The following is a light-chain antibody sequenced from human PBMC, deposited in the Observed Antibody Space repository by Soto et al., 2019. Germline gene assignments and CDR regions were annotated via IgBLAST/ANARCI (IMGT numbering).Light chain of an antibody. CDR3: QHYGSSPFT. CDR2: GPS. J-gene: IGKJ4*01. CDR1: QSITSNY. V-gene: IGKV3-20*01. Sequence: EIVLTQSPGTLSLSPGERATLSCRASQSITSNYLAWYQQKPGQAPRLLIYGPSSRAIGIPYRFSGSGSGTDFTLTISRLEPEDFSVYYCQHYGSSPFTFGGGTRVEIK.